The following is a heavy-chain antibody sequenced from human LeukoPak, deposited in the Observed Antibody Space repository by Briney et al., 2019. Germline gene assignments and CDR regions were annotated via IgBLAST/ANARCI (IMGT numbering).Heavy chain of an antibody. V-gene: IGHV4-34*01. Sequence: SETLSLTCAVYGGSFSGYYWSWIRQPPGKGLEWIGEIDHSGSTNYNPSLKSRVTISVDTSKNQFPLKLSSVTAADTAVYYCARGRRITMVRGDFDYWGQGTLVTVSS. CDR3: ARGRRITMVRGDFDY. CDR1: GGSFSGYY. D-gene: IGHD3-10*01. CDR2: IDHSGST. J-gene: IGHJ4*02.